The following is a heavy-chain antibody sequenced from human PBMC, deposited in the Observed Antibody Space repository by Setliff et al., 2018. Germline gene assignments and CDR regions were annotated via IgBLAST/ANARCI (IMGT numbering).Heavy chain of an antibody. Sequence: GASVKVSCKASGGTFSTYAISWVRQAPGQGLEWMGGIISMFGTTNYAQKFQGRVTITTDTYTGTGYMELRSLRSDDTAMYFCARFGGSCSSSSCYASDLWGQGTMVTVSS. D-gene: IGHD2-2*01. CDR2: IISMFGTT. V-gene: IGHV1-69*05. J-gene: IGHJ3*01. CDR3: ARFGGSCSSSSCYASDL. CDR1: GGTFSTYA.